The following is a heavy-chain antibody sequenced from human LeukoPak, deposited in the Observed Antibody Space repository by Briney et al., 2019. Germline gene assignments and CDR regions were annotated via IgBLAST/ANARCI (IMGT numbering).Heavy chain of an antibody. J-gene: IGHJ6*04. D-gene: IGHD2-15*01. Sequence: GGSLRLSCAASGFTFSSYAMHSVRQAPGKGLMFVAVISYDGSNKYYADYVKGRFTISRDNSKNTLYLQMNSLRAEDTAVYYCAKEVAPYYYYGMDVWGKGTRVTV. CDR1: GFTFSSYA. V-gene: IGHV3-30*01. CDR3: AKEVAPYYYYGMDV. CDR2: ISYDGSNK.